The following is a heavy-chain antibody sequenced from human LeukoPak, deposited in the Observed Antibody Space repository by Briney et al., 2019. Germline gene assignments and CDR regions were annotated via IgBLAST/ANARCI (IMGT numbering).Heavy chain of an antibody. CDR2: IYYSGST. Sequence: SETLSLTCTVSGGSISSYYWSWIPQPPGKGLEWIGYIYYSGSTNYNPSLKSRVTISVDTSKNQFSLKLSSVTAADTAVYYCARARYYDFWSGYCYYFDYWGQGTLVTVSS. CDR1: GGSISSYY. J-gene: IGHJ4*02. D-gene: IGHD3-3*01. V-gene: IGHV4-59*01. CDR3: ARARYYDFWSGYCYYFDY.